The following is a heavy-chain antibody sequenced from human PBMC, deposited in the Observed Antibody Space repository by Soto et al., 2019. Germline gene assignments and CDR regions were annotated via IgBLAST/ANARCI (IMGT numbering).Heavy chain of an antibody. J-gene: IGHJ2*01. V-gene: IGHV3-23*01. D-gene: IGHD3-10*01. Sequence: EVQLLESGGGLVQPGGSLRLSCAASGFTFSNYPMSWVRQAPGKGLEWVSGISGSGGSISYADSMKGRFTISRDNSKNTLYLQMNRLRAEDTAVYYCAKSPMRVRGVILWYFDLWGRGTLVTVSS. CDR3: AKSPMRVRGVILWYFDL. CDR2: ISGSGGSI. CDR1: GFTFSNYP.